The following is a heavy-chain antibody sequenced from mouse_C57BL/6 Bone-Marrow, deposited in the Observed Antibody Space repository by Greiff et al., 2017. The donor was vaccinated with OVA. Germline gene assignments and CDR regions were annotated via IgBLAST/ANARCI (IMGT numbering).Heavy chain of an antibody. D-gene: IGHD1-1*01. Sequence: VQGVESGPGLVQPSQSLSITCTVSGFSLTSYGVHWVRQSPGKGLEWLGVIWSGGSTDCNAAFISRLSISKDNSKSQVFFKMNSLQADDTAIYYCARKDYGSSYWYFDVWGTGTTVTVSA. V-gene: IGHV2-2*01. J-gene: IGHJ1*03. CDR2: IWSGGST. CDR3: ARKDYGSSYWYFDV. CDR1: GFSLTSYG.